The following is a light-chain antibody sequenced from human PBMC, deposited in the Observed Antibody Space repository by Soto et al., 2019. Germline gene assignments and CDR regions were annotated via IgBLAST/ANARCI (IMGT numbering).Light chain of an antibody. J-gene: IGKJ4*01. CDR2: GAS. CDR3: QQYNNWPRT. CDR1: QSFGSN. Sequence: EIVMTQSPATLSVSPGERATLSCRASQSFGSNLAWYQQKPGQAPRLLIYGASTRATGIPARFSGSGSGTEFTLTISSLQSEDFAVYYCQQYNNWPRTFGGGTKVEIK. V-gene: IGKV3-15*01.